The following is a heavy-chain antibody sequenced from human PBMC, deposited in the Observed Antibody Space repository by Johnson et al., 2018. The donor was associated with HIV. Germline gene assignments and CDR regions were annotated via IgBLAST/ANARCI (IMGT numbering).Heavy chain of an antibody. Sequence: QVLLVESGGGVVQPGRSLRLSCAASGFTFSSYGMHWVCQAPGKGLEWVAVIPYDGRNKYYEDSVKGRFTISRDNSKNTLYLQMNSLRAEDTAVYYCAKGLGRAAAGTRNAFDIWGQGTMVTVSS. J-gene: IGHJ3*02. CDR3: AKGLGRAAAGTRNAFDI. CDR2: IPYDGRNK. CDR1: GFTFSSYG. D-gene: IGHD6-13*01. V-gene: IGHV3-30*18.